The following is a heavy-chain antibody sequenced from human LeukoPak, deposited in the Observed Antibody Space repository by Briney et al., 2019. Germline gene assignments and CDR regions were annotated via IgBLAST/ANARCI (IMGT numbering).Heavy chain of an antibody. Sequence: ASVKVSCKASGYTFTDYYMHWVRQTPGQGLEWMGWINPNSGDTNYAQKFQGRVTIARDTYISTAYMELGRLRSHDTVVYYCARAEVRYWNQGGKNWFDPWGQGTLVTVYS. D-gene: IGHD1-1*01. CDR3: ARAEVRYWNQGGKNWFDP. J-gene: IGHJ5*02. CDR1: GYTFTDYY. V-gene: IGHV1-2*01. CDR2: INPNSGDT.